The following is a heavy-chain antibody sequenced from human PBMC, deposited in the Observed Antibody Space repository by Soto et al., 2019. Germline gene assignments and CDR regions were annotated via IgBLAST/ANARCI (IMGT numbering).Heavy chain of an antibody. Sequence: GRSLRLSCTASGFTFSSYALHWVRQGPGKGLEWVAVISYDGSDKYYADSVKGRFTISRDNSKNTLYLQMNSLRAEDTAVYYCARDLPVAGTWLFDYWGQGTLVTVSS. D-gene: IGHD6-19*01. V-gene: IGHV3-30-3*01. CDR2: ISYDGSDK. CDR3: ARDLPVAGTWLFDY. J-gene: IGHJ4*02. CDR1: GFTFSSYA.